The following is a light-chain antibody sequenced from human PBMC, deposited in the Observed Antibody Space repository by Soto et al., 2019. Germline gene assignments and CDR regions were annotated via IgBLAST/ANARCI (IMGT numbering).Light chain of an antibody. Sequence: QSVLTQPPSASGTPGQRVTISCSGSSSNIGSNTVNWYQQLPGTAPKLLIYSNNQRPSGVPDRFSGSKSGTSASLAISGLQSEDEADYYCVAWDDSLNGRDVVFGGGTQLTVL. J-gene: IGLJ2*01. CDR2: SNN. CDR1: SSNIGSNT. CDR3: VAWDDSLNGRDVV. V-gene: IGLV1-44*01.